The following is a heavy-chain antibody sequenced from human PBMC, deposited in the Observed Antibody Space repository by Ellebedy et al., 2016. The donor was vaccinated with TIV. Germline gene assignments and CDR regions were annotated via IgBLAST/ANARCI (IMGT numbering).Heavy chain of an antibody. Sequence: GGSLRLXXAASGFTFSSYWMHWVRQAPGKGLVWVSRMYSGGSTTDYADSVKGRFTISRDNAKNTLYLQMDSLRAEDTAVYYCARAGSYLSEAVFYWGQGTLVTASS. CDR1: GFTFSSYW. D-gene: IGHD3-10*01. CDR3: ARAGSYLSEAVFY. CDR2: MYSGGSTT. J-gene: IGHJ4*02. V-gene: IGHV3-74*01.